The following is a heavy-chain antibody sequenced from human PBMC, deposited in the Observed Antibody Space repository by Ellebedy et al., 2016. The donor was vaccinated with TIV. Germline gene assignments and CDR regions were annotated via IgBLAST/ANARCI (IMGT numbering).Heavy chain of an antibody. CDR1: GFSLNTSGIC. D-gene: IGHD5-24*01. J-gene: IGHJ4*02. Sequence: SGPTLVKPTQTLTLTCTFSGFSLNTSGICFTWILQPPGKALEWLARIDWDDDEYYSESLKTRLTISKDTSKNQVVLTMTNIDPVDTATYYCARIQVDMDGGFDSWGKGTLVTV. V-gene: IGHV2-70*11. CDR3: ARIQVDMDGGFDS. CDR2: IDWDDDE.